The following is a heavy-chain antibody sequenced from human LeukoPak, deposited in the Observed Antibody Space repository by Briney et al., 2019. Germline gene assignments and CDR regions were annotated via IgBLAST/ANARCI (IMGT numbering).Heavy chain of an antibody. CDR2: INPNSGGT. CDR1: GYTFTGYY. D-gene: IGHD6-13*01. CDR3: ARDPSSSWYVPYFDY. J-gene: IGHJ4*02. Sequence: ASVKVSCKASGYTFTGYYMHWVRQAPGQGLEWMGWINPNSGGTNYAQKFQGRVTITADESTSTAYMELSSLRSEDTAVYYCARDPSSSWYVPYFDYWGQGTLVTVSS. V-gene: IGHV1-2*02.